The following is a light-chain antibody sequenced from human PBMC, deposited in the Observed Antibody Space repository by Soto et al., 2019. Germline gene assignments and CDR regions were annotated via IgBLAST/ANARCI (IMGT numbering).Light chain of an antibody. CDR3: QQYGSSPRT. CDR2: GAS. J-gene: IGKJ1*01. Sequence: VMTHSPATLSVSPGERATLSCRASQSVSSSYLAWYQQKPGQAPRLLIYGASSRATGIPDRFSGSGSGTDFTLTISRLEPEDFAVYYCQQYGSSPRTFGQGTKVDIK. V-gene: IGKV3-20*01. CDR1: QSVSSSY.